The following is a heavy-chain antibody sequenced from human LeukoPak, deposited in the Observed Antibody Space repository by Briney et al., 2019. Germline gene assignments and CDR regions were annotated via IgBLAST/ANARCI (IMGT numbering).Heavy chain of an antibody. Sequence: GASVKVSCKASGYTFTSYGISWVRQAPGQGLEWMGWISAYNGNTNYAQKLQGRVTMTTDTSTSTVYMELSSLRSEDTAVYYCAREYSSVATFDPWGQGTLVTVSS. CDR2: ISAYNGNT. J-gene: IGHJ5*02. V-gene: IGHV1-18*01. D-gene: IGHD6-25*01. CDR1: GYTFTSYG. CDR3: AREYSSVATFDP.